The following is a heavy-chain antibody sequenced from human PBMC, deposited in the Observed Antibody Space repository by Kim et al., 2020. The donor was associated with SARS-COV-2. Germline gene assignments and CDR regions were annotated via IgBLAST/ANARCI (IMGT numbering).Heavy chain of an antibody. V-gene: IGHV3-33*01. J-gene: IGHJ4*02. Sequence: ADAVQGRCTISRDNSKNTLYLQMNSLRAEDTAFYYCARDQLAGLGLYVDYWGQGTLVTFSS. D-gene: IGHD1-26*01. CDR3: ARDQLAGLGLYVDY.